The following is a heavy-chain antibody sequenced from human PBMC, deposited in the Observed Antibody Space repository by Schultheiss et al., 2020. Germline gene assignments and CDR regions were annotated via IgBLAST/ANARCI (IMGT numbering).Heavy chain of an antibody. J-gene: IGHJ4*02. V-gene: IGHV4-34*12. Sequence: SETLSLTCAVYGGSFSGYYWSWIRQPPGKGLEWIGEIIHSGSTNYNPSLKSRVTISVDTSKNQFSLKLRSVTAADTAVYYCATSTFGSPLHYFDYWGQGTLVTVSS. CDR3: ATSTFGSPLHYFDY. CDR1: GGSFSGYY. CDR2: IIHSGST. D-gene: IGHD3-16*01.